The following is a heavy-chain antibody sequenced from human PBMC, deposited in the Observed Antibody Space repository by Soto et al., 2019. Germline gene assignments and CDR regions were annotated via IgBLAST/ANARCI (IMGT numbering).Heavy chain of an antibody. V-gene: IGHV5-51*01. D-gene: IGHD6-6*01. Sequence: GDSLQISCKGSGYSFTSYWIGCVRQMPGKDLEWMGIIYPGDSYTRYSPSFQGQVTISADKSISTAYLQWSSLKASDTAMYYCARQESRGSIAAPNWFDPWGQGILVTVS. J-gene: IGHJ5*02. CDR2: IYPGDSYT. CDR3: ARQESRGSIAAPNWFDP. CDR1: GYSFTSYW.